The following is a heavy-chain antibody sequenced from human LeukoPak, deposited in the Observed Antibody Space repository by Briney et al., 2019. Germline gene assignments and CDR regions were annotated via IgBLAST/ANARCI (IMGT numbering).Heavy chain of an antibody. J-gene: IGHJ4*02. V-gene: IGHV3-74*01. CDR1: GFTFSSSW. CDR2: ISSDESIP. D-gene: IGHD4-11*01. CDR3: ARGLVPGFLDY. Sequence: PGGSLRLSCAASGFTFSSSWMYWVRQAPGKGLVWVSCISSDESIPTYADSVKGRFTISRDNAKNTLYLQMNSRRAEDTAVYYYARGLVPGFLDYWGQGTPVTVSS.